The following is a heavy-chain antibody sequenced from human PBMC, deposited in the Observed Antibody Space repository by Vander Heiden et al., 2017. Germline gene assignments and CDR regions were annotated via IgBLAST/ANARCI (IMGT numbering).Heavy chain of an antibody. Sequence: QVQLAESGGGGVQPWKSLRLSCEASGFPFRRYGMHWVRQAPGKGLEWVAVISYEGSNENSADSVRGRFTISRDNSKNTLYLQMNSLRAEDTAVYFCAKEGAREGFAYYLDYWGQGTLVTVSS. CDR1: GFPFRRYG. J-gene: IGHJ4*02. D-gene: IGHD3-16*01. CDR2: ISYEGSNE. V-gene: IGHV3-30*18. CDR3: AKEGAREGFAYYLDY.